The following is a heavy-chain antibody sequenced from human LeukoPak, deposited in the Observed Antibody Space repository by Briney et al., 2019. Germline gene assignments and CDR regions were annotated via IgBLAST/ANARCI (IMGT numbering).Heavy chain of an antibody. CDR3: ARDRRLSVDIAMAPFDY. CDR1: GYTFTIYG. J-gene: IGHJ4*02. V-gene: IGHV1-18*04. D-gene: IGHD5-18*01. CDR2: ISTHTGDT. Sequence: ASVKVSCKASGYTFTIYGITWVRQAPGQGLEWMGWISTHTGDTNYAQKLQARVTMTTDTSTSTDYMELRSLRSDDTAVYYCARDRRLSVDIAMAPFDYWGQGTLVTVSS.